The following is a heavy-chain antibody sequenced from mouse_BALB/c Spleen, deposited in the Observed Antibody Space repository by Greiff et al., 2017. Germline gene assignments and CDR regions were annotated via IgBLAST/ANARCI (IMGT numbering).Heavy chain of an antibody. J-gene: IGHJ1*01. CDR2: ISSGSSTI. CDR1: GFTFSSFG. V-gene: IGHV5-17*02. CDR3: ARGSYWYFDV. Sequence: DVMLVESGGGLVQPGGSRKLSCAASGFTFSSFGMHWVRQAPEKGLEWVAYISSGSSTIYYADTVKGRFTISRDNPKNTLFLQMTSLRSEDTAMYYCARGSYWYFDVWGAGTTVTVSS.